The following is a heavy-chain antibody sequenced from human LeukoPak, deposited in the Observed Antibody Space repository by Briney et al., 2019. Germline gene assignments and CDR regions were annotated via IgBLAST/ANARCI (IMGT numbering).Heavy chain of an antibody. CDR1: GFTFSSYG. Sequence: PGGSVRLSCAASGFTFSSYGMHWVRQAPGKGLEWVAVIWYDGSNKYYGDSVKGRFTISRDNSKNTLYLQMNSLRAEDTAVYYCARVGYSSSWYYFGYWGHGIPVTVSS. V-gene: IGHV3-33*01. CDR3: ARVGYSSSWYYFGY. J-gene: IGHJ4*03. CDR2: IWYDGSNK. D-gene: IGHD6-13*01.